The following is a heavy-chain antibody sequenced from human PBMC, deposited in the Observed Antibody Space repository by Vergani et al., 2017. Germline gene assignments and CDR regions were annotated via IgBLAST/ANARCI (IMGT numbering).Heavy chain of an antibody. V-gene: IGHV4-38-2*02. D-gene: IGHD3-10*01. CDR3: ARHRGSGGFFPSSYFYGMDV. J-gene: IGHJ6*02. Sequence: QLQESGPRLVRPSGTMSLTCTVSGYSVDSDYYWTWIRHSPGKGLEGIGSVSRSGATSYNPSLTGRVSISLDTSKNQFSLRLNFFSAADTAVYYCARHRGSGGFFPSSYFYGMDVWGHGTTVTVSS. CDR2: VSRSGAT. CDR1: GYSVDSDYY.